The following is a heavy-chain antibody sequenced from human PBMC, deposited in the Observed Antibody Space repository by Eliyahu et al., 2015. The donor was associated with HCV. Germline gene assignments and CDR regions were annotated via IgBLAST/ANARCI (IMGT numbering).Heavy chain of an antibody. V-gene: IGHV1-46*01. D-gene: IGHD6-19*01. Sequence: QVQLVQSGAEVKKPGVSVKVSCKSSGYSFTSYWMHWVRQAPGQGFEWVGIINPSSGSTDYAQNFQGRVTMTTDTSTSTVYMDLSSLTSEDTAVYYCAREIVRRGWYDYWGQGTLVAVSS. CDR1: GYSFTSYW. CDR2: INPSSGST. CDR3: AREIVRRGWYDY. J-gene: IGHJ4*02.